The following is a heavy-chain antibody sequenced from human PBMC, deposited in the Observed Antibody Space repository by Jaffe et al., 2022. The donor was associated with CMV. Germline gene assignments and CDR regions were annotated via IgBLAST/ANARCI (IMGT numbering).Heavy chain of an antibody. CDR3: ARDVGGQGVVITQTWFDT. Sequence: EVQLLESGGGLVQPGGSLRLSCVGSGLTFSGHAMSWVRHSPEKGLEWVSGISGDSTSTYHANSVKGRFTISRDNSKNRLYLQMNSLRVEDTAVYYCARDVGGQGVVITQTWFDTWGQGTLVTVSS. CDR1: GLTFSGHA. J-gene: IGHJ5*02. CDR2: ISGDSTST. V-gene: IGHV3-23*01. D-gene: IGHD3-3*01.